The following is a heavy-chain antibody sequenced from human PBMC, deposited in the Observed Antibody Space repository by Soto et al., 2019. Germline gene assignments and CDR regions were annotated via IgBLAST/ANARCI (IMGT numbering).Heavy chain of an antibody. CDR3: ARGVVIMWNLDAFEI. D-gene: IGHD3-3*01. V-gene: IGHV4-34*01. Sequence: SETLSVTCAVSGESFSGDYWSWIRQPPGKGLEWIGGINRSGSTIYNPSLKSRVIISVDTSKNQFSLKLSSVTAADTAVYYCARGVVIMWNLDAFEIWGQGTMVTV. CDR2: INRSGST. CDR1: GESFSGDY. J-gene: IGHJ3*02.